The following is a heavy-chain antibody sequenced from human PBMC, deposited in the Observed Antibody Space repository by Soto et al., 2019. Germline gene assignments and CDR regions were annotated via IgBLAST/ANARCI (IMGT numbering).Heavy chain of an antibody. J-gene: IGHJ4*02. CDR2: ISAYNGNT. Sequence: ASVKVSCKASGYTFTSYGISWVRRAPGQGLEWMGWISAYNGNTNYAQKLQGRVTMTTDTSTSTAYMELRSLRSDDTAVYYCARALLVADPTDYWGQGTLVTVSS. D-gene: IGHD6-25*01. CDR1: GYTFTSYG. CDR3: ARALLVADPTDY. V-gene: IGHV1-18*01.